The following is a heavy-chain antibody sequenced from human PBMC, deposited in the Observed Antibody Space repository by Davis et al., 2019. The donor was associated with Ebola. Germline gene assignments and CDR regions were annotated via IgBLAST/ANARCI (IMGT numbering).Heavy chain of an antibody. V-gene: IGHV3-11*06. Sequence: GRFTISRDNAKNSLYLQMSSLRAEDTAVYYCARDREVVVAATYFDYWGQGTLVTVSS. D-gene: IGHD2-15*01. J-gene: IGHJ4*02. CDR3: ARDREVVVAATYFDY.